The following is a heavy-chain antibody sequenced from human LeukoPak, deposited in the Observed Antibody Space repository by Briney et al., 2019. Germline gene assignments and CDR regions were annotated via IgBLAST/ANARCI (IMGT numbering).Heavy chain of an antibody. Sequence: GESLKISCKGSGYSFTSYWISWVRQMPGKGLERMGRIDPSDSYTNYSPSFQGHVTISADKSISTAYLQWSSLKASDTAMYYCARQPALSFDYWGQGTLVTVSS. CDR3: ARQPALSFDY. J-gene: IGHJ4*02. D-gene: IGHD1-14*01. CDR1: GYSFTSYW. CDR2: IDPSDSYT. V-gene: IGHV5-10-1*01.